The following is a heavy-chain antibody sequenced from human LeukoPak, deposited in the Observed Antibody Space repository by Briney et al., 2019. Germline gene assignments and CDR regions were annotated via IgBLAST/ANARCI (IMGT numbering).Heavy chain of an antibody. D-gene: IGHD3-9*01. CDR1: GFTFGDYA. CDR3: ARALSGSYYDVLTGAFDY. CDR2: IRSKAYGGTT. J-gene: IGHJ4*02. Sequence: GRSLRLSCTASGFTFGDYAMSWFRQAPGKGLEWVGFIRSKAYGGTTEYAASVKGRFTIPRDDSKSIAHLQMNSLKTEDTAVYYCARALSGSYYDVLTGAFDYWGQGTLVTVSS. V-gene: IGHV3-49*03.